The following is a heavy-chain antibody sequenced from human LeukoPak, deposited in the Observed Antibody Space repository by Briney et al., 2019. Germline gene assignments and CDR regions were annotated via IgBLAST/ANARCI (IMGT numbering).Heavy chain of an antibody. CDR1: GGTFTRYG. D-gene: IGHD3-10*01. Sequence: ASVKVSCKASGGTFTRYGISWVRQAPGQGLEWLGGIIPVFGTANYAQKFQGRVTITADESTTTTNMELSSLRSEDTAVYYCARGGYYSGSGKPPFHFDYWVQGILVTVSS. V-gene: IGHV1-69*13. J-gene: IGHJ4*02. CDR3: ARGGYYSGSGKPPFHFDY. CDR2: IIPVFGTA.